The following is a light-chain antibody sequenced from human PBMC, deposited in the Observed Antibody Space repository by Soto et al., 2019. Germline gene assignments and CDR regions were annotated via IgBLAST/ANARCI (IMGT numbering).Light chain of an antibody. V-gene: IGKV3-20*01. CDR2: DAS. CDR3: QQCSFSPRT. Sequence: EIVLTQSPGTLSLSPGETDTLSCRASQNVTNNYLAWYQQKPGQAPRLLIYDASRRATGIPDRFSGSGSGTDFTLTISRLEPEDFAVYYCQQCSFSPRTFGQGTKLEIK. J-gene: IGKJ2*01. CDR1: QNVTNNY.